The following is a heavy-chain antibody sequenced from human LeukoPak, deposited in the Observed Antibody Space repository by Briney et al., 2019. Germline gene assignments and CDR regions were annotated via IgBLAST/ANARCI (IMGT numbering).Heavy chain of an antibody. CDR3: ARVDYGSGSYAFDY. V-gene: IGHV4-30-4*01. CDR2: IYYSGST. D-gene: IGHD3-10*01. Sequence: TSETLSLTCTVSGASVSSGDYYWSWIRQPPGKGLEWIGYIYYSGSTYYNPSLKSRVTISVDTSKNQFSLKLSSVTAADTAVYYCARVDYGSGSYAFDYWGQGTLVTVSS. J-gene: IGHJ4*02. CDR1: GASVSSGDYY.